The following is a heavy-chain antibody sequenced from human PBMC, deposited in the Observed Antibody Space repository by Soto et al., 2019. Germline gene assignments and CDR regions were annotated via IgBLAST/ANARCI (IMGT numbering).Heavy chain of an antibody. CDR2: IYHSGTT. J-gene: IGHJ5*02. Sequence: SETLSLTCVVSGYSISSGYYWGWIRQPPGKGLEWIGSIYHSGTTYYNPSLKSRVTISLDTSRNQFSLKLTSVTAADTAVYYCARSLLTSSWYAGSWGQGTLVTVAS. V-gene: IGHV4-38-2*01. CDR1: GYSISSGYY. CDR3: ARSLLTSSWYAGS. D-gene: IGHD6-13*01.